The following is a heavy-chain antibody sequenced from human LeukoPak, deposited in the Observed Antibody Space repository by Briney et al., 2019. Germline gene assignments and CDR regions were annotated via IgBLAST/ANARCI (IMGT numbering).Heavy chain of an antibody. CDR1: GFTFSSYS. D-gene: IGHD3-22*01. V-gene: IGHV3-21*01. CDR3: ARDPNYYDTAGWFDP. Sequence: GGSLRLSCAASGFTFSSYSMNWVRQAPGKGLEWVSSISSSSSYIYYADSVKGRFTISRDNAKNSLYLQMNSLRAEDTAVYYCARDPNYYDTAGWFDPWGQGTLVTVSS. J-gene: IGHJ5*02. CDR2: ISSSSSYI.